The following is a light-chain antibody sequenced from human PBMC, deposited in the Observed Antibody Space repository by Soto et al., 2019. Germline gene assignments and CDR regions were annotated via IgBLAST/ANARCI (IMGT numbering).Light chain of an antibody. J-gene: IGKJ1*01. CDR1: QSIGYY. Sequence: EIVLTQSPATLSLSPGARATLSCRASQSIGYYLAWYQEKTGRAPRLLIYDASIRATAIPARFSGSWSGTDFTLTITGLEPEDSAVYYCQQRGNWPPTWTFGQGTKVDIK. CDR2: DAS. CDR3: QQRGNWPPTWT. V-gene: IGKV3-11*01.